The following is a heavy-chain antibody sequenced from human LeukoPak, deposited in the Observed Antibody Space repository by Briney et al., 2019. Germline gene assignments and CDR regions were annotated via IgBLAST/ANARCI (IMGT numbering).Heavy chain of an antibody. CDR3: AREDEVVPAAIGVY. J-gene: IGHJ4*02. D-gene: IGHD2-2*01. V-gene: IGHV3-23*01. CDR2: ISGSDGTT. Sequence: PGGSLRLSCAASGFTFSSYAMSWVRQAPGKGLEWVSAISGSDGTTYYADSVKGRFTISRDNAKNSLYLQMNSLRAEDTAVYYCAREDEVVPAAIGVYWGQGTLVTVSS. CDR1: GFTFSSYA.